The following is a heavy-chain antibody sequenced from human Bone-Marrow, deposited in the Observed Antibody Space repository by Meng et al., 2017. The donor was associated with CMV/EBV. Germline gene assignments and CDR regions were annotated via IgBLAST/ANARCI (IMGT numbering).Heavy chain of an antibody. V-gene: IGHV3-48*03. Sequence: GESLKISCAVSGFNISNYEMTWVRQAPGEGLEWVSFISNAGTTIHYADSVKGRFTVSRDNAKNSLYLQMNSLRAEDTAVYYCTRDQSFPVVVPTTLLYYDGMDVWGQGTTVTVSS. D-gene: IGHD2-2*01. CDR1: GFNISNYE. CDR3: TRDQSFPVVVPTTLLYYDGMDV. J-gene: IGHJ6*02. CDR2: ISNAGTTI.